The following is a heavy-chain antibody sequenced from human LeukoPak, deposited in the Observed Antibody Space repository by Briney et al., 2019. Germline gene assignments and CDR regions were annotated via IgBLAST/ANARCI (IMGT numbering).Heavy chain of an antibody. V-gene: IGHV3-23*01. CDR3: VGEMDSGWYPY. CDR2: ISGSGGST. Sequence: QPGGSLRLSCAASGFTFSSYAMSWVRQAPGKGLEWVSAISGSGGSTYYADSVKGRFTISRDNSKNTLYLQMNSLRVDDTAVYYCVGEMDSGWYPYWGPGTLVTVSS. CDR1: GFTFSSYA. D-gene: IGHD6-19*01. J-gene: IGHJ4*02.